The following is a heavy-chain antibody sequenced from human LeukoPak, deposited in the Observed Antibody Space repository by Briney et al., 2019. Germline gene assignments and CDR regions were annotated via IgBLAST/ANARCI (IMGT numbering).Heavy chain of an antibody. Sequence: KPGGSLRLSCAASGFTFSDYYMSWIRQAPGKGLEWVSYISSSGSTIYYADSVKGRFTISRDNAKNSLYLQMNSLRAEDTAVYYCARDHWGWYYDSSGYLPDYWGQGTLVTVSS. CDR1: GFTFSDYY. CDR3: ARDHWGWYYDSSGYLPDY. V-gene: IGHV3-11*01. D-gene: IGHD3-22*01. CDR2: ISSSGSTI. J-gene: IGHJ4*02.